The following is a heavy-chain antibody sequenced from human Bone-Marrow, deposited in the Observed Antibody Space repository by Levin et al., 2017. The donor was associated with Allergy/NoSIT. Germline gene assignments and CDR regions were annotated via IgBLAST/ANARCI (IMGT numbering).Heavy chain of an antibody. V-gene: IGHV1-8*01. D-gene: IGHD6-19*01. CDR2: MNPNSGNT. Sequence: VASVKVSCKASGYTFTSYDINWVRQATGQGLEWMGWMNPNSGNTGYAQKFQGRVTMTRNTSISTAYMELSSLRSEDTAVYYCARQPRIAVAGTLDYWGQGTLVTVSS. J-gene: IGHJ4*02. CDR1: GYTFTSYD. CDR3: ARQPRIAVAGTLDY.